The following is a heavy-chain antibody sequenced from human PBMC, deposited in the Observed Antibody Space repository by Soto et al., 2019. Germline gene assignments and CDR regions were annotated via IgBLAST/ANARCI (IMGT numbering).Heavy chain of an antibody. CDR2: FSHSGVA. J-gene: IGHJ6*02. V-gene: IGHV4-34*01. CDR3: VRGTFYYGLDD. CDR1: GGSFTTSY. Sequence: QVQLQQWGAGLLKPSETLSLTCVVYGGSFTTSYWTWIRQPPGQGLELIGEFSHSGVANYNPSLKSRLTISEDKSTNHFSLTLTSVTAADTAVYYCVRGTFYYGLDDCGQGTTVTVSS.